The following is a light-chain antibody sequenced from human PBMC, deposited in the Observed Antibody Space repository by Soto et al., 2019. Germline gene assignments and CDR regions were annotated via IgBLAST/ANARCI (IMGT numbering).Light chain of an antibody. CDR1: ENIGSR. CDR2: EAS. Sequence: DFQMTQSPSILSASVGDTVTITCRASENIGSRVAWYQQKAGKAPKLLIYEASTLESGVPPRFSGSGSGTEFALTISSLQPDDFAIYYCQQYKTFSRTFGQGTKVDMK. J-gene: IGKJ1*01. CDR3: QQYKTFSRT. V-gene: IGKV1-5*03.